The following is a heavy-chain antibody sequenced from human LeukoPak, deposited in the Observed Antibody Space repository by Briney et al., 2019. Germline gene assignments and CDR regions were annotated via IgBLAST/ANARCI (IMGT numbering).Heavy chain of an antibody. CDR1: GFTFISYW. J-gene: IGHJ5*02. V-gene: IGHV3-7*01. D-gene: IGHD5-24*01. Sequence: PGGSLRLSCAASGFTFISYWMSWVRLAPGKGLEWVANIKGDGSEKWYADSVKGRFTISRDNAQNSVHLQMISLRAEDTAVYHCARDEYRSRWLHPWGQGTLVTVTS. CDR3: ARDEYRSRWLHP. CDR2: IKGDGSEK.